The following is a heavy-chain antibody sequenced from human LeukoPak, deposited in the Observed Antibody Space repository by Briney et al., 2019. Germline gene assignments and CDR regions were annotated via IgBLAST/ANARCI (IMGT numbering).Heavy chain of an antibody. CDR1: GFTVSGNS. CDR3: ARRAGAYTHPYDY. J-gene: IGHJ4*02. Sequence: GGSLRLSCTVSGFTVSGNSMSWVRQAPGKGLEWVSFIYSAGSTHYSDSVKGRFTISIDNSKNTLYLQMNSLRAEDTAVYYCARRAGAYTHPYDYWGQGTLVTVS. D-gene: IGHD3-16*01. CDR2: IYSAGST. V-gene: IGHV3-53*01.